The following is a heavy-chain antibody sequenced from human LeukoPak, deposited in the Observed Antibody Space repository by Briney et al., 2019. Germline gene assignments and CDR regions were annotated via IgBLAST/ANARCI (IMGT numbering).Heavy chain of an antibody. Sequence: SETLSLTCAVYGGSFSGYYWSWIRQPPGKGLEWIGEINHSGSTNYNPSLRSRVTVSVHTSKNQFSLKLSSVTAADTAVYYCARHQTLGIVYFDYWGQGTLVTVSS. V-gene: IGHV4-34*01. CDR1: GGSFSGYY. D-gene: IGHD7-27*01. J-gene: IGHJ4*02. CDR2: INHSGST. CDR3: ARHQTLGIVYFDY.